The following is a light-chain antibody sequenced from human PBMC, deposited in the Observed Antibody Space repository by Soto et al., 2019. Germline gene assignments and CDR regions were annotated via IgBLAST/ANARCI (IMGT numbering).Light chain of an antibody. CDR1: QSVFSNSKNRNH. V-gene: IGKV4-1*01. Sequence: DIVMTQSPDSLAVSLGERATINCKSNQSVFSNSKNRNHLSWYQQKPGQPPKLLIYWATTRESGVPDRFSGSGSATDFTLTVSGLQADDVEIYYCHQFFRGPIDFGGRTKADI. CDR3: HQFFRGPID. CDR2: WAT. J-gene: IGKJ4*01.